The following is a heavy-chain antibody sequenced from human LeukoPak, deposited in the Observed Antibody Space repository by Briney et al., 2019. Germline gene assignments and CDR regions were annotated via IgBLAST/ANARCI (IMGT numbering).Heavy chain of an antibody. CDR1: GFTFSSYG. D-gene: IGHD1-26*01. CDR2: IWYDGSNK. J-gene: IGHJ6*02. V-gene: IGHV3-33*01. Sequence: GGSLRLSCAASGFTFSSYGMHWVRQAPGKGLEWVAVIWYDGSNKYYADSVKGRFTISRDNSKNTLYLQMNSLRAEDTAVYYCARAHTPHRWELLRGPNYYYYYGMDVWGQGTTVTVSS. CDR3: ARAHTPHRWELLRGPNYYYYYGMDV.